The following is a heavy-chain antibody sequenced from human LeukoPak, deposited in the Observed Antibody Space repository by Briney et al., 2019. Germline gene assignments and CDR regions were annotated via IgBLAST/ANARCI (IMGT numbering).Heavy chain of an antibody. V-gene: IGHV4-59*02. CDR1: GGSVNGYH. CDR3: ARDPPEDEWNSLDS. CDR2: IHYSGLT. J-gene: IGHJ4*02. Sequence: SETLSLTCTVSGGSVNGYHWNWIRQAPGKGLEWIGFIHYSGLTVYSPSLQSRVSMSVDTSRNQFSLDLSSVTAADTALYYCARDPPEDEWNSLDSWGQGILVTVSS. D-gene: IGHD1-7*01.